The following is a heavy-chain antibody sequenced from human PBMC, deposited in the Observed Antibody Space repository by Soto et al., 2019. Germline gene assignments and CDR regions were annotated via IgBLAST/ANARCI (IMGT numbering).Heavy chain of an antibody. CDR2: INSSSSTI. Sequence: GGSLRLSCAVSGFTFSTYTMTWVRQAPGKGLEWVSYINSSSSTIYYADSVKGRFTISRDNAKNSLYLQMNSLRAEDTAVYYCATWKDSSNSYSLDPGGRGPLPTAS. V-gene: IGHV3-48*01. D-gene: IGHD6-13*01. CDR3: ATWKDSSNSYSLDP. CDR1: GFTFSTYT. J-gene: IGHJ2*01.